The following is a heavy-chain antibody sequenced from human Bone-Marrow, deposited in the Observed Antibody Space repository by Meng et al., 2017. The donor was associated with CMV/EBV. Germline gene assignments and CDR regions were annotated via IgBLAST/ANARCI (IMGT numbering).Heavy chain of an antibody. CDR2: ISWNSGSI. CDR3: ARVDFGTTVTHALVYGMDV. CDR1: GFTFDDYA. V-gene: IGHV3-9*01. J-gene: IGHJ6*02. Sequence: SLKISCAASGFTFDDYAMHWVRQAPGKGLEWVSGISWNSGSIGYADSVKGRFTISRDNAKNSLYLQMNSLRADDTAVYYCARVDFGTTVTHALVYGMDVWGQGTTVTVSS. D-gene: IGHD4-11*01.